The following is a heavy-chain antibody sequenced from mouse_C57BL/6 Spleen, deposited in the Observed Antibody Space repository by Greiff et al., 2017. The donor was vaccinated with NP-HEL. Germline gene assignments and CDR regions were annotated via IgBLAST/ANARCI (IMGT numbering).Heavy chain of an antibody. V-gene: IGHV1-42*01. CDR3: ARSGAYYSKWYFDV. Sequence: VQLKESGPELVKPGASVKISCKASGYSFTGYYMNWVKQSPEKSLEWIGEINPSTGGTTYNQKFKAKATLTVDKSSSTAYMQLKSLTSEDSAVYYCARSGAYYSKWYFDVWGTGTTVTVSS. CDR1: GYSFTGYY. D-gene: IGHD2-5*01. J-gene: IGHJ1*03. CDR2: INPSTGGT.